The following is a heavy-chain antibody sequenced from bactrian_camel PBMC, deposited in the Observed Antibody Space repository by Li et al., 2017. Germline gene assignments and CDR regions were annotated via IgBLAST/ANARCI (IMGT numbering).Heavy chain of an antibody. CDR2: IYTGDGAA. V-gene: IGHV3S1*01. CDR1: RYTYKRNC. Sequence: HVQLVESGGGSVQAGGSLTLSCAAGRYTYKRNCMGWFRQAPGKEREGVAAIYTGDGAAIYTDSAKARFTISQDNASKTVYLQMNSLKPEDTAMYYCAAGLGTFRRWPRPATGARGPRSPSP. CDR3: AAGLGTFRRWPRPAT. J-gene: IGHJ4*01. D-gene: IGHD7*01.